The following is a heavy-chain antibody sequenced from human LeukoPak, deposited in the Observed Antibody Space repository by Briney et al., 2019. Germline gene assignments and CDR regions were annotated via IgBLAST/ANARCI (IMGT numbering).Heavy chain of an antibody. D-gene: IGHD3-3*01. V-gene: IGHV3-21*01. CDR2: ISSSSSYI. Sequence: GGSLRLSCAASGFTFSRYGMHWVRQAPGKGLEWVSSISSSSSYIYYADSVKGRFTISRDNAKNSLYLQMNSLRAEDTAVYYCARDPSIGVFSILEWSWGPDYWGQGTLVTVSS. CDR3: ARDPSIGVFSILEWSWGPDY. J-gene: IGHJ4*02. CDR1: GFTFSRYG.